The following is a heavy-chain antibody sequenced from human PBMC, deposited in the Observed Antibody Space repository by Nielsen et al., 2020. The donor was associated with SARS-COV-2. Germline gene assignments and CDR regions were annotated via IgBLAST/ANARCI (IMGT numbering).Heavy chain of an antibody. D-gene: IGHD2-15*01. Sequence: GGSLRLSRAASGFTFSTYGMHWVRQAPGKGLEWVAAISYDGNNKYYVDSVKGRFTISRDNSKNTLYLQMSSLREEDTAVYYCAKDWTAIVVVPSGGVDYWGQGTLVTVSS. CDR3: AKDWTAIVVVPSGGVDY. CDR2: ISYDGNNK. V-gene: IGHV3-30*18. CDR1: GFTFSTYG. J-gene: IGHJ4*02.